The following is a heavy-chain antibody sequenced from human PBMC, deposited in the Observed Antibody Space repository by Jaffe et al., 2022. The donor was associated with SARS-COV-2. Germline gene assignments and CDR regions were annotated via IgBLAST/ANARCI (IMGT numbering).Heavy chain of an antibody. D-gene: IGHD1-26*01. J-gene: IGHJ4*02. Sequence: QVQLQESGPGLVKPSETLSLTCTVSGGSISSYYWSWIRQPPGKGLEWIGYIYYSGSTNYNPSLKSRVTISVDTSKNQFSLKLSSVTAADTAVYYCARHRGGSYSPMGYWGQGTLVTVSS. V-gene: IGHV4-59*08. CDR2: IYYSGST. CDR1: GGSISSYY. CDR3: ARHRGGSYSPMGY.